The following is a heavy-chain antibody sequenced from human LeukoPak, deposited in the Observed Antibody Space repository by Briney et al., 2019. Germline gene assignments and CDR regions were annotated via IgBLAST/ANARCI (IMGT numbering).Heavy chain of an antibody. Sequence: GGSLRLSCAASGFTFSDYWMSWVRQAPGKGLEWVANIKQDGSEKYYVDSVKGRFTISRDNAKNSLYLQMNSLRAEGTAVYYCARGDYYDSSGFYHDAFDIWGQGTMVTVSS. CDR3: ARGDYYDSSGFYHDAFDI. J-gene: IGHJ3*02. D-gene: IGHD3-22*01. V-gene: IGHV3-7*01. CDR1: GFTFSDYW. CDR2: IKQDGSEK.